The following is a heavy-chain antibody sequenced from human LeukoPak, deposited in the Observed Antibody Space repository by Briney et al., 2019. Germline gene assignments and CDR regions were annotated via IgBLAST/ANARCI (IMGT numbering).Heavy chain of an antibody. V-gene: IGHV4-59*11. Sequence: PSETLSLTCTVSGGSISSHYWSWIRQPPGKGLEWIGYIYYSGSTNYNPSLKSRVTISVDTSKNQFSLKLSSVTAADTAVYYCARASSGYYYYYYYYMDAWGKGTTVTVSS. CDR2: IYYSGST. CDR3: ARASSGYYYYYYYYMDA. D-gene: IGHD3-22*01. J-gene: IGHJ6*03. CDR1: GGSISSHY.